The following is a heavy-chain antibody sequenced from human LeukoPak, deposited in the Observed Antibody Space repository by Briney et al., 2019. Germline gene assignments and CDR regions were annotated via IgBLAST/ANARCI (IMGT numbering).Heavy chain of an antibody. CDR2: SSSSSSYI. CDR3: ARDPATLGLSLDY. D-gene: IGHD3-22*01. CDR1: GFTLSSYS. J-gene: IGHJ4*02. Sequence: MAGGSLRLSCSASGFTLSSYSMTWVRQAPGKGLEWVSFSSSSSSYIYYADSVKGRFTISRDNAKNSLYLQMNSLRAEDTAVYYCARDPATLGLSLDYWGQGTLVTVSS. V-gene: IGHV3-21*01.